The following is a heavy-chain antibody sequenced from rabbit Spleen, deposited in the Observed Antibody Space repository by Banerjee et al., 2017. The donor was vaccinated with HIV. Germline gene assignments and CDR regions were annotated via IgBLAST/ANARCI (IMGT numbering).Heavy chain of an antibody. CDR1: GFSFSSSQW. CDR2: IVGGSSGNT. J-gene: IGHJ4*01. CDR3: ARDDYSGKVAFLGL. V-gene: IGHV1S45*01. Sequence: QEQLVESRGGLVQPEGSLTLTCKVSGFSFSSSQWICWVRQAPGKGLEWIACIVGGSSGNTYSAYWAKGRFTIAKTASTTVTLQMTSLTAADTATYFCARDDYSGKVAFLGLGGPGTPGHRL. D-gene: IGHD1-1*01.